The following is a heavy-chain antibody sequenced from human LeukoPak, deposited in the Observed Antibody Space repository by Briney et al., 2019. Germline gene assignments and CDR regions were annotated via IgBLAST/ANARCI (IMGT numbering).Heavy chain of an antibody. J-gene: IGHJ4*02. D-gene: IGHD6-13*01. Sequence: GGSLRLSCAASGFTFNSSAMNWVRQAPGKGLEWVSASGTAGDTYYADSVKGRFTISRDDSKNTLFLQMTSLRAEDTAVYYCAKKTPGTHPFDSWGQGTLVTVSP. CDR2: SGTAGDT. V-gene: IGHV3-23*01. CDR1: GFTFNSSA. CDR3: AKKTPGTHPFDS.